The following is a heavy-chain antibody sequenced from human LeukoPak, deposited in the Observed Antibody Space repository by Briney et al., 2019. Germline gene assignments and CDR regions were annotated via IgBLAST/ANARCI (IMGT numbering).Heavy chain of an antibody. D-gene: IGHD1-14*01. V-gene: IGHV3-21*01. Sequence: GGSLRLSCAASGFTFSSHSMNWVRQAPGKGLEWVSSISSSSSYIYYADSVKGRFTISRDNAKNSLYLQMNSLRAEDTAVYYCARDGEPGLDYWGQGTLVTVSS. CDR2: ISSSSSYI. J-gene: IGHJ4*02. CDR1: GFTFSSHS. CDR3: ARDGEPGLDY.